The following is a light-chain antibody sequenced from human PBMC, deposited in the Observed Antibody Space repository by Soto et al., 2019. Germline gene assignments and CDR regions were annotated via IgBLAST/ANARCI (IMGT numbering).Light chain of an antibody. CDR1: GSDVGGYNY. CDR2: DVS. J-gene: IGLJ1*01. V-gene: IGLV2-14*01. Sequence: QSALTQPASVSGSPGQSITISCTGTGSDVGGYNYVSWYQQHPGKAPKLMIIDVSNRPSGVSNRFSGSKSGNTASLTISGRQAEDEADYYCSSYTTSGTYVFGTGTKVTVL. CDR3: SSYTTSGTYV.